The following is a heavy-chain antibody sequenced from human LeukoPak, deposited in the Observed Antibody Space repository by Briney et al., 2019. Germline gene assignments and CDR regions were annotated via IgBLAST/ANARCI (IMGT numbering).Heavy chain of an antibody. J-gene: IGHJ4*02. CDR1: GYTFTSYG. D-gene: IGHD2-15*01. CDR2: ISAYNGNT. V-gene: IGHV1-18*01. Sequence: ASVKVSCKASGYTFTSYGISWVRQAPGQGLEWMGWISAYNGNTNYAQKLQGRVTMTTDTSTSTAYMELRSLRSDDTAVYYYARDYAGYCSGGSCYGGYWGQGTLVTVSS. CDR3: ARDYAGYCSGGSCYGGY.